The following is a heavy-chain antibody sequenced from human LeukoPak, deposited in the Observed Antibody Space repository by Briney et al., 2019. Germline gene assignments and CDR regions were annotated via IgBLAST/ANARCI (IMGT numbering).Heavy chain of an antibody. J-gene: IGHJ4*02. CDR2: INPNSGGT. D-gene: IGHD1-1*01. CDR3: ARAPNNWNDLIVAY. Sequence: ASVKVSCKASGYTFTGYYMHWVRQAPGQGLEWMGWINPNSGGTNYAQRFQGRVTMTRDTSISTAYMELSRLRSDDTAVYYCARAPNNWNDLIVAYWGQGTLVTASS. CDR1: GYTFTGYY. V-gene: IGHV1-2*02.